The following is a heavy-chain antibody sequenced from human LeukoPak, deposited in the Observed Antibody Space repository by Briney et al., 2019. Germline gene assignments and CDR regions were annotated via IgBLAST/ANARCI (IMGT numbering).Heavy chain of an antibody. V-gene: IGHV3-30*04. CDR1: GFIFSNYA. J-gene: IGHJ4*02. Sequence: GGSLRLSCAASGFIFSNYAMHWVRQAPGKGLEWVAVISYDGSSKYYADSVKGRFNISRDNSKNMLYLQMNSPRGEYTAVYSCARYRIYYDSDGYRIDYWGQGTLVTVSS. CDR3: ARYRIYYDSDGYRIDY. CDR2: ISYDGSSK. D-gene: IGHD3-16*01.